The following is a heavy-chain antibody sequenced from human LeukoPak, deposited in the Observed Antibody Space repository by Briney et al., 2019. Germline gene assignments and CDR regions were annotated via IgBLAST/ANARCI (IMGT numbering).Heavy chain of an antibody. CDR2: STCARSST. J-gene: IGHJ4*02. D-gene: IGHD3-10*01. Sequence: LGVAVRLSCAASGFSFHGCWMHWVRQAPGKGLVWVSHSTCARSSTPHADSAQGRFTFRGQFPKNTLYLQMNSLRAEDTAIYYCARDGHGDVPFDYWGEGTLVT. V-gene: IGHV3-74*01. CDR3: ARDGHGDVPFDY. CDR1: GFSFHGCW.